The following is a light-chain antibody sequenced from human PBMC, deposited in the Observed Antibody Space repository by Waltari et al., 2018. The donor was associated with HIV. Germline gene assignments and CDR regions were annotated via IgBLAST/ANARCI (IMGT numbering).Light chain of an antibody. CDR1: ALPKRY. Sequence: SYELTQPPSVSVSPGQTARNTCSGDALPKRYAYWYQQKSGQAPGLVIYEDSKRPSGIPERFSGSSSGTMATLTISGAQVEDEADYYCYSRDSSGNSWVFGGGTKLTVL. CDR2: EDS. V-gene: IGLV3-10*01. J-gene: IGLJ3*02. CDR3: YSRDSSGNSWV.